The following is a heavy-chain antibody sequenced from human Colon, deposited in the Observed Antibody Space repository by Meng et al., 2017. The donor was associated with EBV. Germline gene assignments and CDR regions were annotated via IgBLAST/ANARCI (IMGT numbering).Heavy chain of an antibody. V-gene: IGHV4-34*01. D-gene: IGHD3-9*01. CDR2: VSHPGSA. Sequence: QVLPTQLGAGLVKHSETLSLPCTGNGGSFSGYVWSWVRQPPGKGMEWIGEVSHPGSANYNPSLKSRVTISVDASEKQFSLRLTSVTAADSAVYYCARVPTTGYKDHWGQGTLVTVSS. CDR1: GGSFSGYV. J-gene: IGHJ4*02. CDR3: ARVPTTGYKDH.